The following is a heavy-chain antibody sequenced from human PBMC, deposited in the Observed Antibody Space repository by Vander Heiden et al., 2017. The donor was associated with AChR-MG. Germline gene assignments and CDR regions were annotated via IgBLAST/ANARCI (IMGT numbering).Heavy chain of an antibody. CDR3: ARVEDDYYDSSGYRVTWFDP. CDR2: INHSGST. J-gene: IGHJ5*02. V-gene: IGHV4-34*01. Sequence: QVQLQQWGAGLLKPSETLSLTCAVYGGSFSGYYWSWIRQPPGKGLEWIGEINHSGSTNYNPSLKSRVTISVDTSKNQFSLKLSSVTAADTAVYYCARVEDDYYDSSGYRVTWFDPWGQGTLVTVSS. CDR1: GGSFSGYY. D-gene: IGHD3-22*01.